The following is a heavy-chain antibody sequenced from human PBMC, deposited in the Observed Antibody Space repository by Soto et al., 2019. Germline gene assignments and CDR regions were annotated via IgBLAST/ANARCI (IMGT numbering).Heavy chain of an antibody. Sequence: GASVKVSCKASGYTFTIYDITWVRQATGQGLEWMGWMNPNSGNTGYAQRFQGRVTMTRNTSINTAYMELSNLRSEDSAVYYCARAPEPPMTTVTAYQFDFWGRGTLVTVSS. CDR2: MNPNSGNT. CDR1: GYTFTIYD. CDR3: ARAPEPPMTTVTAYQFDF. D-gene: IGHD4-17*01. J-gene: IGHJ4*02. V-gene: IGHV1-8*01.